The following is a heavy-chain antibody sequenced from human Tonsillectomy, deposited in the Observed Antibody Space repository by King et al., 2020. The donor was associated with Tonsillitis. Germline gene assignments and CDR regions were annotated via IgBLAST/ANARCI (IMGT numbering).Heavy chain of an antibody. CDR1: GFTVSSNY. CDR2: LYSDDKT. D-gene: IGHD4-17*01. J-gene: IGHJ4*02. CDR3: ARDGDHFDY. V-gene: IGHV3-53*02. Sequence: VQLVETGGGLIQTGGSLRLSCAASGFTVSSNYMSWVRPAPGKGLEWVSNLYSDDKTYYEDSVKGRFTISRDTSKNTMYLQMNSLRAEDTAVYYCARDGDHFDYWGQGTLVTVSS.